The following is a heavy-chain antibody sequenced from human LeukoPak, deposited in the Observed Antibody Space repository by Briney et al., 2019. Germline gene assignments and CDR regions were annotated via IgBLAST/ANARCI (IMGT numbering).Heavy chain of an antibody. Sequence: ASVKVSCKASGYTFTGYYMHWVRQAPGQGLEWMGWINPNSGGTNYAQKFQGRVTMTRDTSISTAYMELSRLRSDDTAVYYCARVQTRGYSGYDRTYFDYWGQGTLVTVSS. V-gene: IGHV1-2*02. CDR1: GYTFTGYY. D-gene: IGHD5-12*01. CDR3: ARVQTRGYSGYDRTYFDY. CDR2: INPNSGGT. J-gene: IGHJ4*02.